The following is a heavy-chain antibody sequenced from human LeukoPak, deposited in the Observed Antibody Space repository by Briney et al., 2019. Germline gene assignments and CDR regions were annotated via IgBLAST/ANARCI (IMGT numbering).Heavy chain of an antibody. CDR3: ARAFHYYDSSGLYYYYYMDV. Sequence: ASVKVSCKASGGTFSSYAISWVRQAPGQGLEWMGWINPNSGGTNYAQKFQGRVTMTRDTSISTAYMELSRLRSDDTAVYYCARAFHYYDSSGLYYYYYMDVWGKGTTVTVSS. D-gene: IGHD3-22*01. CDR1: GGTFSSYA. V-gene: IGHV1-2*02. CDR2: INPNSGGT. J-gene: IGHJ6*03.